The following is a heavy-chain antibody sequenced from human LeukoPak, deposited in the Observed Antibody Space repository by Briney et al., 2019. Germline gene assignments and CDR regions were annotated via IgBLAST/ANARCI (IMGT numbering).Heavy chain of an antibody. D-gene: IGHD3-10*01. J-gene: IGHJ4*02. CDR1: GDSVSSNSAA. V-gene: IGHV6-1*01. CDR3: AKGRWALFDC. CDR2: PYYRSKWYN. Sequence: SQTLSLTCDISGDSVSSNSAAWNWIRQSPSRGLEWLGKPYYRSKWYNDYAISVKSRMTINANTSTSQFSLQLNSVTPEDTAVYYCAKGRWALFDCWGQGTLVIVSS.